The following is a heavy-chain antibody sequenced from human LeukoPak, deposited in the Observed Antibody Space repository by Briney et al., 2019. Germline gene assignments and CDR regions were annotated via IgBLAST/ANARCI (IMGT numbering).Heavy chain of an antibody. D-gene: IGHD1-26*01. J-gene: IGHJ4*02. Sequence: GGSLRLSSAASEFTVSSNYMNWVRQAPGKGLEWVSVIYSGGSAYYADSVEGRFTISRDNSKNTLYLQMDNLRAEDTAVYYCARSDPEFGSPFDYWGQGTLVTVSS. CDR3: ARSDPEFGSPFDY. V-gene: IGHV3-53*01. CDR1: EFTVSSNY. CDR2: IYSGGSA.